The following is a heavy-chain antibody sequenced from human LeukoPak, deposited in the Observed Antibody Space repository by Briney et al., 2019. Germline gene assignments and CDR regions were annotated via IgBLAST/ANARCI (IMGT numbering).Heavy chain of an antibody. CDR3: AREDTYGGNSPYAFDI. D-gene: IGHD4-23*01. J-gene: IGHJ3*02. CDR2: ISSSSSYI. V-gene: IGHV3-21*01. CDR1: GFTFSSYS. Sequence: PGGSLRLSYAASGFTFSSYSMNWVRQAPGKGLEWVSSISSSSSYIYYADSVKGRFTISRDNAKNSLYLQMNSLRAEDTAVYYCAREDTYGGNSPYAFDIWGQGTMVTVSS.